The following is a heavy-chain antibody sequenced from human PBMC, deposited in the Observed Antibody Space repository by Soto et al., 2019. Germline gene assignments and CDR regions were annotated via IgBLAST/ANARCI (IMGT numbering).Heavy chain of an antibody. CDR2: IKQDAREQ. Sequence: GVSLRLSCAASGFTFSNHWMTWVRQAPGKGLEWVANIKQDAREQYYVDSVKGRFTISRDNAKNSLYLQMNSLRADDTAVYYCARPLGWRDAFDIWGQGTMVTVSS. J-gene: IGHJ3*02. V-gene: IGHV3-7*01. D-gene: IGHD6-19*01. CDR1: GFTFSNHW. CDR3: ARPLGWRDAFDI.